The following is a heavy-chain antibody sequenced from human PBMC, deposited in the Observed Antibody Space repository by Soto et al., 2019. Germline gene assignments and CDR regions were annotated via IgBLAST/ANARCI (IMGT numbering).Heavy chain of an antibody. Sequence: SLRLSCAASGFTVSSNYMSWVRQAPGRGLEWVSVIYSGGSTYYADSVKGRFTISRDNSKNTLYLQMNSLRAEDTAVYYCARGAGELLYDNWFDPWGQGTLVTVSS. J-gene: IGHJ5*02. CDR1: GFTVSSNY. D-gene: IGHD3-10*01. V-gene: IGHV3-66*01. CDR3: ARGAGELLYDNWFDP. CDR2: IYSGGST.